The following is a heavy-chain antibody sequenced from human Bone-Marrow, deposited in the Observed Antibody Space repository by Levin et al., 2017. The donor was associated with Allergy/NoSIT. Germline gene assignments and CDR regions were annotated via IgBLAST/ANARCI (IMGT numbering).Heavy chain of an antibody. Sequence: SQTLSLTCRVSGGSINNYYWSWIRQPPGKGLEWIGISYYTGSPNYHPSLRSRVTISMDTSKNQFSLTLSSVTAADTAVYYCARAPPGPPSGWWDHFDSWGQGTLVTVSS. CDR3: ARAPPGPPSGWWDHFDS. CDR1: GGSINNYY. D-gene: IGHD6-19*01. J-gene: IGHJ4*02. CDR2: SYYTGSP. V-gene: IGHV4-59*12.